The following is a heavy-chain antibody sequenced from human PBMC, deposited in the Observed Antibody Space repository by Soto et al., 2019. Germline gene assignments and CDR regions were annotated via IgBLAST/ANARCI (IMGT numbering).Heavy chain of an antibody. J-gene: IGHJ5*02. Sequence: SETLSLTCTVSGGSISSYYWSWIRQPPGKGLEWIGYIYYSGSTNYNPSLKSRVTISLDTSKNQFPLKLSSVTAADTAIYYCAGLGMVAAHREFDPWGQGTLVTVPS. CDR2: IYYSGST. CDR1: GGSISSYY. D-gene: IGHD2-15*01. V-gene: IGHV4-59*12. CDR3: AGLGMVAAHREFDP.